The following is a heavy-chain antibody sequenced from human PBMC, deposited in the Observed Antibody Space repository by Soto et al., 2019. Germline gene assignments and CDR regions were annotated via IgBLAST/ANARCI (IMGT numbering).Heavy chain of an antibody. D-gene: IGHD3-22*01. V-gene: IGHV5-10-1*01. Sequence: GESLKISCKGSGYSFTGYWITWVRQKPGKGLEWMGRIDPSDSQTYYSPSFRGHVTISVTKSITTVFLQWSSLRASDTAMYYCARQIYDSDTGPNFQYYFDSWGQGTPVTVTS. J-gene: IGHJ4*02. CDR3: ARQIYDSDTGPNFQYYFDS. CDR1: GYSFTGYW. CDR2: IDPSDSQT.